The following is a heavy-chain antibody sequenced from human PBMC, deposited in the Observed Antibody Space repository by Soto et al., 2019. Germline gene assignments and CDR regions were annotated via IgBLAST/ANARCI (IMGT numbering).Heavy chain of an antibody. CDR2: IYYSGST. CDR3: AGVSGDASLGIDFFDY. CDR1: GGSISSGGYY. J-gene: IGHJ4*02. V-gene: IGHV4-31*03. D-gene: IGHD7-27*01. Sequence: SETLSLTCTVSGGSISSGGYYWSWIRQHPGKGLEWIGYIYYSGSTYYNPSLKSRVTISVDTSKNQFSLKLSSVTAADTAVYFFAGVSGDASLGIDFFDYWGQGTLVTVSS.